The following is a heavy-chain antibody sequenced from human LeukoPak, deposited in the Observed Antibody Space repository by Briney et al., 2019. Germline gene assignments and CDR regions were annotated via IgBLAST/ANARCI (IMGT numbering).Heavy chain of an antibody. CDR1: GGSISSYY. V-gene: IGHV4-59*08. Sequence: SETLSLTCTVSGGSISSYYWSWIRQPPGKGLEWIGNIYYSGSTKYNPSLKSRVTISVDTSKNQFSLNLSSVTAADTAVYYCARRYCSGGSCYSAFDYWGQGTLVTVSS. CDR3: ARRYCSGGSCYSAFDY. J-gene: IGHJ4*02. CDR2: IYYSGST. D-gene: IGHD2-15*01.